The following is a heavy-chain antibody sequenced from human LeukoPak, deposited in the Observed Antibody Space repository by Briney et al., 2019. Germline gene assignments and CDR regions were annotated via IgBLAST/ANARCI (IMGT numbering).Heavy chain of an antibody. D-gene: IGHD2-2*01. J-gene: IGHJ5*02. CDR1: GGSISSGCYY. V-gene: IGHV4-31*03. CDR2: INYSGSN. Sequence: SETLSLTCTVSGGSISSGCYYWSWIRQHPGKGLEWIVYINYSGSNYYNPSLKSRVTISVDTSKNQFSLKLSSVTAADTAVYYCARGGDIVVVPAADWFDPWGQGTLVTVSS. CDR3: ARGGDIVVVPAADWFDP.